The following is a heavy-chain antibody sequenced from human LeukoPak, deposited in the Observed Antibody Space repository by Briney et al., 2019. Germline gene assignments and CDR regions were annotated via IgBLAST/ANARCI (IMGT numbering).Heavy chain of an antibody. J-gene: IGHJ3*02. Sequence: GEALQISSKGAGCSFTSYCIGWVRPLPGKGRGWMGIIYPGDSDTRYSPSFQGQGTISADKSISTAYLQWSSLKASDTAMYYCATTTDRIAAAGTRAFDIWGQGTMVTVSS. CDR2: IYPGDSDT. D-gene: IGHD6-13*01. CDR3: ATTTDRIAAAGTRAFDI. V-gene: IGHV5-51*03. CDR1: GCSFTSYC.